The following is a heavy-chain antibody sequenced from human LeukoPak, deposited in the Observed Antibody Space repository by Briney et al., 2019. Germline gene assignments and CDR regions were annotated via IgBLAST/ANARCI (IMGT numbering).Heavy chain of an antibody. Sequence: GASVKVSCKASGYTFTSYDINWVRQATGQGLEWMGWMNPNSGNTGYAQKFQGRVTITRNTSISTAYMELSSLRSEDTAVYYRARDRIAARNWFDPWGQGTLVTVSS. V-gene: IGHV1-8*03. CDR2: MNPNSGNT. CDR3: ARDRIAARNWFDP. CDR1: GYTFTSYD. D-gene: IGHD6-6*01. J-gene: IGHJ5*02.